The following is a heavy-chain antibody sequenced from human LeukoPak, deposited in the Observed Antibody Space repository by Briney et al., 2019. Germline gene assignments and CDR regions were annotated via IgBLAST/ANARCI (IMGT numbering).Heavy chain of an antibody. CDR2: ISGSGGST. Sequence: PGGSLRFSCAASGFTFSSYAMSWVRQAPGKGLEWVSAISGSGGSTYYADSVKGRFTISRDNSKNTLYLQMNSLRAEDTAVYYCAKEGEYSGSYYVWEPFDYWGQGTLVTVSS. J-gene: IGHJ4*02. V-gene: IGHV3-23*01. CDR1: GFTFSSYA. CDR3: AKEGEYSGSYYVWEPFDY. D-gene: IGHD1-26*01.